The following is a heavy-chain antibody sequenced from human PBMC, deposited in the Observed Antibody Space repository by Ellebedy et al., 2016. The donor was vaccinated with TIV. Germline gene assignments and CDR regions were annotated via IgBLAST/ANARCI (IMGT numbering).Heavy chain of an antibody. D-gene: IGHD6-6*01. J-gene: IGHJ4*02. Sequence: PGGSLRLSCAASGFTFSSFWMTWVRQAPGKGLEWVASINREGSDKYYVDSVKGRFTISKDDAKNSLYLQMNSLRVEDTAVYYCARDGADQSSSDFDFWGQGTLVTVSS. CDR3: ARDGADQSSSDFDF. V-gene: IGHV3-7*03. CDR1: GFTFSSFW. CDR2: INREGSDK.